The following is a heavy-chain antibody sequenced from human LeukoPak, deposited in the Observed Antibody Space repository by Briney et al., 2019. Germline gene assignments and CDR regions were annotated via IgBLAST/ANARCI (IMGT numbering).Heavy chain of an antibody. CDR3: ARHNRVRGYMDV. CDR2: IYHSGRT. Sequence: SETLSLTCAVSGYSISSGYYWGWIRQPPGKGLEWIGSIYHSGRTYYNPSLKSRVTISVDTSKNQFSLKPTSVTAADTAVYYCARHNRVRGYMDVWGKGTTVTVSS. J-gene: IGHJ6*03. D-gene: IGHD3-10*01. CDR1: GYSISSGYY. V-gene: IGHV4-38-2*01.